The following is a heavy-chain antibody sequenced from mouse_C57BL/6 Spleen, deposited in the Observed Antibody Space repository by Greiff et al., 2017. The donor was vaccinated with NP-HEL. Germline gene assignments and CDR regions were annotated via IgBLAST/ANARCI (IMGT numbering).Heavy chain of an antibody. CDR3: TRKGVGRGNYAMDY. J-gene: IGHJ4*01. Sequence: EVQLQQSGTVLARPGASVKMSCKTSGYTFTSYWMHWVKQRPGQGLEWIGAIYPGTSDTSYNQKFKGKAKLTAVTSASTAYMELSSLTNEDSAVYYCTRKGVGRGNYAMDYWGQGTSVTVSS. CDR2: IYPGTSDT. V-gene: IGHV1-5*01. CDR1: GYTFTSYW. D-gene: IGHD4-1*01.